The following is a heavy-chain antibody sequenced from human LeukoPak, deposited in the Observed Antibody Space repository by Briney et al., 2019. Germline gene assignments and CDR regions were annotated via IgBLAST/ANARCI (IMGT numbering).Heavy chain of an antibody. Sequence: QAGGSLRLSCEASGFTFDNYAMHWVRQAPGRRLEWVAVISFDGNQEYYPDSVKGRFTISRDNSKNTLYLQMNGLKTEDTAVYYCARVDSSGSPKAHHWGQGTLVTVSS. CDR1: GFTFDNYA. CDR2: ISFDGNQE. J-gene: IGHJ5*02. V-gene: IGHV3-30-3*01. CDR3: ARVDSSGSPKAHH. D-gene: IGHD3-22*01.